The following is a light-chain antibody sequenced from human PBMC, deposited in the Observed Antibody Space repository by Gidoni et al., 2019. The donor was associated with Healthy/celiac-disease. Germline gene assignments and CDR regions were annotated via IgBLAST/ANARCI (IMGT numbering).Light chain of an antibody. Sequence: EIVLTQSPGTLSLSPGGRATLSCRASQSVSSSYLAWYQQKPGQAPRLLIYGASSRATGIPDRFSGSGSGTDFTLTISRLEPEDFAVYYCQQYGSSRFTFGPGTKVDIK. V-gene: IGKV3-20*01. CDR3: QQYGSSRFT. CDR1: QSVSSSY. J-gene: IGKJ3*01. CDR2: GAS.